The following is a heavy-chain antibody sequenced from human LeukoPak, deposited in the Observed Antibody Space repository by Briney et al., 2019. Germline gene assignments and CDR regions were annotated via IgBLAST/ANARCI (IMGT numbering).Heavy chain of an antibody. CDR3: ARDLGYDYGDD. Sequence: SVKVSCKASGGTFSSYAISWVRQAPGQGLEWMGRIIPIFGRANYAQKSQCRVTITTDESPSTAYMELRSMRSEDTDVYYCARDLGYDYGDDWGQGTLVTVSS. V-gene: IGHV1-69*05. D-gene: IGHD3-22*01. CDR2: IIPIFGRA. CDR1: GGTFSSYA. J-gene: IGHJ4*02.